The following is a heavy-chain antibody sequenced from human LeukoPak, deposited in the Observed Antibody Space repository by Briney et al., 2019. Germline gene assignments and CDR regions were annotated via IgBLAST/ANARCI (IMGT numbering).Heavy chain of an antibody. CDR3: ARSRAGSGSYFGAFDI. Sequence: GGSLRLSCAASGFTVSSNYMSWVRQAPGKGLEWVSVIYSDGRTYYTDSVKGRFTISRDNSKNTLYLQMNSLRAEDTAVYYCARSRAGSGSYFGAFDIWGQGTMVTVSS. CDR2: IYSDGRT. V-gene: IGHV3-53*01. CDR1: GFTVSSNY. D-gene: IGHD3-10*01. J-gene: IGHJ3*02.